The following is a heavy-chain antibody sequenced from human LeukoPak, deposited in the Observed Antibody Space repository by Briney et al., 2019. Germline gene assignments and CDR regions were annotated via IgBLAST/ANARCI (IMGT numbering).Heavy chain of an antibody. CDR1: GFTFSSYA. Sequence: GGSLRLSCAASGFTFSSYAMHWVRQAPGKGLGWVAVISYDGSNKYYADSVKGRFTISRDNSKNTLYLQMNSLRAEDTAVYYCARDRIAAAGNDAFDIWGQGTMVTVSS. D-gene: IGHD6-13*01. CDR3: ARDRIAAAGNDAFDI. CDR2: ISYDGSNK. V-gene: IGHV3-30*01. J-gene: IGHJ3*02.